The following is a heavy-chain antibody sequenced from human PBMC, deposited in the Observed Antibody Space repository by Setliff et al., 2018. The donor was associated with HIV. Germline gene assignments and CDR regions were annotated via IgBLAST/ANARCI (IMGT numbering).Heavy chain of an antibody. CDR2: ISAFNGNT. Sequence: ASVKVSCKASGYTFTSYGVSWVRQAPGQGLEWMGWISAFNGNTNYAQKLRGRVTMTTDTSTSTAYMELSSLRSEDTAVYDCANEPPSRLQLVPHNWFDPWGQGTLVTVSS. CDR3: ANEPPSRLQLVPHNWFDP. CDR1: GYTFTSYG. D-gene: IGHD6-6*01. J-gene: IGHJ5*02. V-gene: IGHV1-18*01.